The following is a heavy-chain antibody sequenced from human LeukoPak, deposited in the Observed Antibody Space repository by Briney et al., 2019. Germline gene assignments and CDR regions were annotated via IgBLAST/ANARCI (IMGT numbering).Heavy chain of an antibody. J-gene: IGHJ4*02. CDR3: ARVSSTVAGSDYLAY. Sequence: PGGSLRLSGATSGFTFSDHFMDWVRQAPGKGLEWVGRIRKRPNSYTTEYAASVQGRFTISRDDSKNSLYLQMYSPKTEDTAVYYCARVSSTVAGSDYLAYWGQGTQVTISS. D-gene: IGHD6-19*01. CDR1: GFTFSDHF. V-gene: IGHV3-72*01. CDR2: IRKRPNSYTT.